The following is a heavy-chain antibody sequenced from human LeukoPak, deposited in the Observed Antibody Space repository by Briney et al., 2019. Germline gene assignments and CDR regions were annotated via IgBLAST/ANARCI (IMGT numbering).Heavy chain of an antibody. D-gene: IGHD5-24*01. CDR3: IRERRRDGYNY. CDR2: ISLDGSDK. J-gene: IGHJ4*02. CDR1: GFSFSSYV. Sequence: PGRSLRLSCAASGFSFSSYVMHWVRQAPGKGLEWVAGISLDGSDKYYTDSVKGRFTISRDNSMNTLYLQMNSLRAEDTAVYHCIRERRRDGYNYWGQGTLVTVSS. V-gene: IGHV3-33*05.